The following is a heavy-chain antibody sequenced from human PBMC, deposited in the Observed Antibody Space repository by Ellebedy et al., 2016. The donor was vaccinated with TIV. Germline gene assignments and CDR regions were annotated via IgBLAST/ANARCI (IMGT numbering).Heavy chain of an antibody. D-gene: IGHD1-7*01. CDR2: IYHSGGT. CDR1: GGSISSSNW. J-gene: IGHJ6*02. CDR3: ARAWGFKLNYFYYGMDV. Sequence: SETLSLTXAVSGGSISSSNWWSWVRQPPGKGLEWIGEIYHSGGTNYNPSLKSRVTISVDKSKNQFSLKLSSVTAADTAVYYCARAWGFKLNYFYYGMDVWGQGTTVTVSS. V-gene: IGHV4-4*02.